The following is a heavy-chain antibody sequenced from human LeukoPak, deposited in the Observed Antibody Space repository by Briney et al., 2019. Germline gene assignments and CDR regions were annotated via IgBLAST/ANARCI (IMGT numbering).Heavy chain of an antibody. J-gene: IGHJ5*02. CDR1: GFTFREYS. CDR2: IRSNGGDT. Sequence: PGGSLRLSCAASGFTFREYSMSWVRQAPGKGREWGSNIRSNGGDTYYTDSVKGRLTISRDNSKNTLYLEMNSLRAGDTAVYYCAKGGYTPWFDPWGQGTLVTVSS. V-gene: IGHV3-23*01. CDR3: AKGGYTPWFDP. D-gene: IGHD2-15*01.